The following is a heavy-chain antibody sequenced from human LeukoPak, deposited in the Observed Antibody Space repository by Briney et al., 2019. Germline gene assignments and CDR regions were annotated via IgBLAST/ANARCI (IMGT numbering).Heavy chain of an antibody. CDR1: GDSISTSNSY. V-gene: IGHV4-39*07. CDR3: ARDDYSGSYGSMGYFDY. CDR2: INHSGST. J-gene: IGHJ4*02. D-gene: IGHD1-26*01. Sequence: SETLSLTCTVSGDSISTSNSYWGWIRQPPGKGLEWIGEINHSGSTNCNPSLKSRVTISVDTSKNQFSLKLSSVTAADTAVYYCARDDYSGSYGSMGYFDYWGQGTLVTVSS.